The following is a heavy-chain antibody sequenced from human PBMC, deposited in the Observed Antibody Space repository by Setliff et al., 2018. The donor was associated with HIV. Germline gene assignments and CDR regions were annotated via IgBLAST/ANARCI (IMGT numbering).Heavy chain of an antibody. CDR2: IWYDGSDK. CDR3: TKDLYDRSAFDL. J-gene: IGHJ3*01. CDR1: GFIFNSYG. D-gene: IGHD3-22*01. Sequence: PGGSLRLSCVASGFIFNSYGMHWVRQAPGKGLEWVALIWYDGSDKNYADSVKGRFTISRDNSKNTLYLQMNNLRADDTAVYYCTKDLYDRSAFDLWGQGTMVTVSS. V-gene: IGHV3-33*06.